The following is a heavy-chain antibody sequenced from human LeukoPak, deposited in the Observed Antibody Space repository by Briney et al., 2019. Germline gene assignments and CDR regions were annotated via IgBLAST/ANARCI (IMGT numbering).Heavy chain of an antibody. CDR2: IYYSGST. V-gene: IGHV4-39*07. J-gene: IGHJ5*02. CDR1: GGSISSSSYY. Sequence: SETLSLTCTVSGGSISSSSYYWGWIRQPPGKGLEWIGSIYYSGSTYYNPSLKSRVTISVDRSKNQFSLKLSSVTAADTAVYYCARGRGYCSSTSCYEGWFGPWGQGTLVTVSS. D-gene: IGHD2-2*01. CDR3: ARGRGYCSSTSCYEGWFGP.